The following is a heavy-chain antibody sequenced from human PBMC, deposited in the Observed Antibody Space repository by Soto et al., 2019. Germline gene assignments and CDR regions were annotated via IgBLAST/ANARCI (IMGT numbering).Heavy chain of an antibody. CDR1: GFTFSSYS. CDR2: ISSSSSYI. J-gene: IGHJ4*02. V-gene: IGHV3-21*01. D-gene: IGHD3-10*01. Sequence: GGSLRLSCAASGFTFSSYSMNWGRQAPGKGLEWGSSISSSSSYIYYADSVKGRFTISRDNAKNSLYLQMNSLRAEDTAVYYCARDPTYYYGSGSYYQPYFDYWGQGTLVTVSS. CDR3: ARDPTYYYGSGSYYQPYFDY.